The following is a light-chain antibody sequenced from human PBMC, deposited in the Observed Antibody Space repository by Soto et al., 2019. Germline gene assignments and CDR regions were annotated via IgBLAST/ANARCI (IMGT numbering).Light chain of an antibody. CDR2: GAS. CDR1: QSVSSN. CDR3: QQYNNWPRT. V-gene: IGKV3-15*01. J-gene: IGKJ1*01. Sequence: EIVMTQSPATLSVSPGERDTQSCRASQSVSSNLAWYQQKPGQAPRLLIYGASTRATGIPARFSGSGSGTEFSLTISSLQSEDFAVYYCQQYNNWPRTFGQGTKV.